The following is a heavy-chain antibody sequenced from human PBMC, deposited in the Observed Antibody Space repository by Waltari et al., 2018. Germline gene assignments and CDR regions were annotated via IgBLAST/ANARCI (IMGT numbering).Heavy chain of an antibody. Sequence: QVQLVQSGAEVKKPGASVKVSCKASGYTFTSYYMHWVRQAPGQGLEWMGIINPRGGSTSYAQKFQGRVTMTRDTSTSTVYMELSSLRSEDTAVYYCARGFKVQGVIITYYFDYWGQGTLVTVSS. CDR2: INPRGGST. CDR3: ARGFKVQGVIITYYFDY. CDR1: GYTFTSYY. D-gene: IGHD3-10*01. J-gene: IGHJ4*02. V-gene: IGHV1-46*01.